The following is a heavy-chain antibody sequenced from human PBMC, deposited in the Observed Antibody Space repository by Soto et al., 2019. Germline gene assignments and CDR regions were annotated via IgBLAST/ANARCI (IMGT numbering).Heavy chain of an antibody. J-gene: IGHJ4*02. CDR1: GFTFSSYG. D-gene: IGHD3-16*01. V-gene: IGHV3-33*01. CDR2: IWHDGGNK. Sequence: GGSLRLSCAASGFTFSSYGMHWVRQAPGKGLEWVAFIWHDGGNKFYAESVKGRFTISRDNSKNTLYLQMTSLSAEDTAMYYCARDGDVNTGFGKDYWGQGTLVTAPQ. CDR3: ARDGDVNTGFGKDY.